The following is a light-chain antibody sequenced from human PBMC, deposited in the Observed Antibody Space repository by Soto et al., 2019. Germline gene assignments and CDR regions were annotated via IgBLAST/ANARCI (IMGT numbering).Light chain of an antibody. J-gene: IGKJ4*01. CDR3: HQHAVAPLT. V-gene: IGKV3-20*01. Sequence: EIVLTQSPGTLSLSPGERATLSCRASQSVGNNYLAWYQQKPGQAPRLLIHTASSRASGIPDRFSGSGSGTDFTLAISRLEPDDFAVYDCHQHAVAPLTFVGGTKVEIK. CDR1: QSVGNNY. CDR2: TAS.